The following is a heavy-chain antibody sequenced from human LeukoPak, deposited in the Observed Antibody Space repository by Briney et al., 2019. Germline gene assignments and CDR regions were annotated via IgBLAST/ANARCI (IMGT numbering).Heavy chain of an antibody. Sequence: AGSLTRSGAASGFTCSIFSREWLGQAQGRGREGVLYISSSGTYIYYADSVKRRFTISRDNSKNTLYPQMNSLRADDTAVYYCAKVKPNWGMFSTGWFYFDDWGQGTLVSVSS. D-gene: IGHD3-16*01. J-gene: IGHJ4*02. CDR1: GFTCSIFS. CDR3: AKVKPNWGMFSTGWFYFDD. V-gene: IGHV3-21*04. CDR2: ISSSGTYI.